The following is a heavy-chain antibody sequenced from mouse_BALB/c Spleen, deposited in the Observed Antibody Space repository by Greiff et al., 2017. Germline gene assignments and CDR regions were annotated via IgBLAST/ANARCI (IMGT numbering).Heavy chain of an antibody. J-gene: IGHJ1*01. CDR2: ISSGSSTI. V-gene: IGHV5-17*02. CDR1: GFTFSSFG. D-gene: IGHD2-10*02. CDR3: ARGEYGYFDV. Sequence: EVQRVESGGGLVQPGGSRKLSCAASGFTFSSFGMHWVRQAPEKGLEWVAYISSGSSTIYYADTVKGRFTISRDNPKNTLFLQMTSLRSEDTAMYYCARGEYGYFDVWGAGTTVTVSS.